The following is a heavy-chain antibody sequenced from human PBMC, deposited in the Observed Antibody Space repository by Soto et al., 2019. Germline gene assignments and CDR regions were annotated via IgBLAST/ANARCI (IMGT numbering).Heavy chain of an antibody. CDR1: GFSLSTSGVG. CDR2: IYWDDDK. J-gene: IGHJ5*02. CDR3: AHLGLTGTTVWFDP. Sequence: QITLKESGATRVKPTQTLTLTCTYSGFSLSTSGVGVGWIRQPPGKALEWLALIYWDDDKRYSPSLKSRLTITKDTSKNQVVLTMTNMDPVDTATYYCAHLGLTGTTVWFDPWGQGTLVTVSS. D-gene: IGHD1-7*01. V-gene: IGHV2-5*02.